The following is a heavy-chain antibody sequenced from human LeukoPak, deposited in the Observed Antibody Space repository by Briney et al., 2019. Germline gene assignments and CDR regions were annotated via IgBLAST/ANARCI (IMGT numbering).Heavy chain of an antibody. J-gene: IGHJ4*02. CDR2: INPNSGGT. V-gene: IGHV1-2*06. D-gene: IGHD3-3*01. CDR1: GYTITGYY. CDR3: ASFWIKGDHPFDY. Sequence: GASVKVSCKASGYTITGYYMHWVRQAPGQGLEWMGRINPNSGGTNYAQKFQGRVTMTRDTSISTAYMELSRLRSDDTAVYYCASFWIKGDHPFDYWGQGTLVTVSS.